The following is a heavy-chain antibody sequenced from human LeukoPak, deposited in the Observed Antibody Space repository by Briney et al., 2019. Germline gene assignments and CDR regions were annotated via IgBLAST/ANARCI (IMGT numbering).Heavy chain of an antibody. V-gene: IGHV4-34*01. Sequence: PGGSLRLSCAASGFTFSSYAMSWVRQAPGKGLEWIGEINHSGSTNYNPSLKSRVTISVDTSKNQFSLKLSSVTAADTAVYYCAREKAGRFDYWGQGTLVTVSS. CDR2: INHSGST. CDR3: AREKAGRFDY. CDR1: GFTFSSYA. J-gene: IGHJ4*02.